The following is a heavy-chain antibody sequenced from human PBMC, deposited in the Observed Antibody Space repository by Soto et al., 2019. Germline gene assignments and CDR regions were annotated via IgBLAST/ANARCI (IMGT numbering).Heavy chain of an antibody. Sequence: QVVESGGGFATPGKSVRLSCVGSGFDFTAAWMNWVRQAPGTGLEWVGRIKSKGSGETTDYSAPVKGRFTILRDDSKNTVYLQMNSLKTEDTAVYYCSKQRGPSGSFDYGLEVWGQGATVTVTS. CDR3: SKQRGPSGSFDYGLEV. CDR1: GFDFTAAW. V-gene: IGHV3-15*07. J-gene: IGHJ6*01. D-gene: IGHD3-10*01. CDR2: IKSKGSGETT.